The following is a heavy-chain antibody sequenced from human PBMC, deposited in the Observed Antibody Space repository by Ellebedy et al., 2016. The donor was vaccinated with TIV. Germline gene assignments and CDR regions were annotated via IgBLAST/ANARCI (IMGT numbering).Heavy chain of an antibody. CDR1: GYSFGSYY. D-gene: IGHD3-10*01. J-gene: IGHJ4*02. CDR3: AREDEGDPLDY. CDR2: IDLRGGRI. Sequence: AASVKVSCKASGYSFGSYYLHWVRQAPGQGLEWMGIIDLRGGRIDYAQKFKDRVIMSRDKSTNTVYMELSSLRSEDTAIYYCAREDEGDPLDYWGQGTLVTVSS. V-gene: IGHV1-46*01.